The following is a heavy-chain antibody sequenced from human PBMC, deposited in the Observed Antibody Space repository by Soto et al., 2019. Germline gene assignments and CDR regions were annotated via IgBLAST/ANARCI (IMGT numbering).Heavy chain of an antibody. CDR1: GGSISGVPYY. Sequence: QVHLQESGPGLVTPSQTLSLTCTVSGGSISGVPYYSSWLRQHPGKGLEWIGHSYYSASTSYNPSLKGRITISLDTSESQFSLKLTSVTAADTAVYYCARDQVTEGAVDFWGQGTMVTVSS. V-gene: IGHV4-31*03. J-gene: IGHJ3*01. CDR3: ARDQVTEGAVDF. D-gene: IGHD2-21*02. CDR2: SYYSAST.